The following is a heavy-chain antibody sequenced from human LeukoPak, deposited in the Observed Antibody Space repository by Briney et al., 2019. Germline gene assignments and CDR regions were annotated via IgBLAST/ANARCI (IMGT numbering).Heavy chain of an antibody. V-gene: IGHV5-51*01. D-gene: IGHD4-17*01. CDR1: GFDFTRDW. Sequence: PGESLKISCWFSGFDFTRDWIGGVRLMPGKGLEWMGIIFPDDSDTRYSPSFQGQVTLSADKSISTAYLQWRSLKASDTAIYYCARQDPTTVTAFDYWGQGTLVTVSS. J-gene: IGHJ4*02. CDR2: IFPDDSDT. CDR3: ARQDPTTVTAFDY.